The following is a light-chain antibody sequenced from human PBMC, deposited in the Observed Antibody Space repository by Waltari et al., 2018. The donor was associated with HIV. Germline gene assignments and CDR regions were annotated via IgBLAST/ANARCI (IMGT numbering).Light chain of an antibody. CDR1: SSDVGLYKY. Sequence: QSALTQPRSVSGSPGPSVTISCTGTSSDVGLYKYVSWYQQHPGKVPKLLIYDLNDRPSGVRVRFSGAKSGTTASLTISGLKAEDEAFYYCCSYAGSYTLICGGGTKLTVL. V-gene: IGLV2-11*01. CDR2: DLN. CDR3: CSYAGSYTLI. J-gene: IGLJ2*01.